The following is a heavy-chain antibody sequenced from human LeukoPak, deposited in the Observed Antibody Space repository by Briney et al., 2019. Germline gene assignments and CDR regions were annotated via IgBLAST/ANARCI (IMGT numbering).Heavy chain of an antibody. CDR3: ATALGDSIGPRYFDL. J-gene: IGHJ2*01. CDR1: GFTFSSYT. Sequence: GGSLRLSCAASGFTFSSYTMKWVRQAAGKGLEWVASISSTSRHLYYADSLQRRLTLSRDNAKNPLYLQMNSLRAEDTSVYYCATALGDSIGPRYFDLWGRGTLVTVSS. D-gene: IGHD2-21*02. V-gene: IGHV3-21*01. CDR2: ISSTSRHL.